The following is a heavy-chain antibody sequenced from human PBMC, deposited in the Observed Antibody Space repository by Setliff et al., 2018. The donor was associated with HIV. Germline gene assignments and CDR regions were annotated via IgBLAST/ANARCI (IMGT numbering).Heavy chain of an antibody. J-gene: IGHJ6*03. Sequence: SETLSLTCTVSGGSISSGSYYWSWIRQPAGKGLEWIGHIYTSGSANYNPSLKSRVTISVDTSKNQFSLKLSSVTAADTAVYYCARLGYCSRTTCYGYYYMDVWGKGTTVTVSS. CDR1: GGSISSGSYY. CDR3: ARLGYCSRTTCYGYYYMDV. CDR2: IYTSGSA. V-gene: IGHV4-61*09. D-gene: IGHD2-2*01.